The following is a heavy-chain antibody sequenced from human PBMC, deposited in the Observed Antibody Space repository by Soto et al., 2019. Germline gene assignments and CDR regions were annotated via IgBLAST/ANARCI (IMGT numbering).Heavy chain of an antibody. CDR3: ARRGRALADDWFDP. Sequence: LVESLKISCKGSGYSFTSYWIGWMRQMPGKGLEWMGIVYPGDSDTRYSPSFQGQVTISADKSISTAYLQWSSLKASDTAIYYCARRGRALADDWFDPWGQGTLVTVSS. J-gene: IGHJ5*02. CDR2: VYPGDSDT. D-gene: IGHD1-1*01. CDR1: GYSFTSYW. V-gene: IGHV5-51*01.